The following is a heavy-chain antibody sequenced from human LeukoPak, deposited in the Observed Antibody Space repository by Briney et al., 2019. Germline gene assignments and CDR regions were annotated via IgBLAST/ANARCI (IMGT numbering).Heavy chain of an antibody. CDR3: ARVHEYSFWTGYSTFFDN. D-gene: IGHD3/OR15-3a*01. J-gene: IGHJ4*02. Sequence: ASVKVSCKASGYTFTDYGISWVRQAPGQGLEWVGWISTYGGNKNYAQKLQGRVTVTTDTSTTTAFMELRNLRSDDTAVYYCARVHEYSFWTGYSTFFDNWGQGTLVTVSS. CDR2: ISTYGGNK. V-gene: IGHV1-18*01. CDR1: GYTFTDYG.